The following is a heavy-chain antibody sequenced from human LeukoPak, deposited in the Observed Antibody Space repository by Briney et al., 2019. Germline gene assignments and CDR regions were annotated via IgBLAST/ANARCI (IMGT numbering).Heavy chain of an antibody. CDR2: ISYHGRKK. D-gene: IGHD4-17*01. J-gene: IGHJ6*02. V-gene: IGHV3-30*03. CDR1: GFTFGTHA. Sequence: AGGSLRLSCAASGFTFGTHAIHWVRQAPGKGLEWVAMISYHGRKKLYADSVKGRFSISRDNAENTLYLQMNSLRQDDTAVYYCTRVASLSVTHYYYYGMDVWGPGTTVSVSS. CDR3: TRVASLSVTHYYYYGMDV.